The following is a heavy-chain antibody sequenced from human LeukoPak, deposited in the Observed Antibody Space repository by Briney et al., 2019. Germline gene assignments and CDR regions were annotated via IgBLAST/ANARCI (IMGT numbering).Heavy chain of an antibody. CDR1: GFTFSSFA. V-gene: IGHV3-23*01. D-gene: IGHD3-10*01. J-gene: IGHJ4*02. Sequence: GGSLRLSYAASGFTFSSFAMSWVRQAPGKGLEWVPGISGSGGSTYYADSVKGRFTISRDNSKNTLYLQVNSLRADDTAVYYCARHYGPGSSSYFDYWGQGTLVTVSS. CDR2: ISGSGGST. CDR3: ARHYGPGSSSYFDY.